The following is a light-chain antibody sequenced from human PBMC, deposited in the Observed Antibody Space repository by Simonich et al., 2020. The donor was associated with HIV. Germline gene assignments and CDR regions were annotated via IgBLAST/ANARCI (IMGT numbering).Light chain of an antibody. CDR1: SSDVGGYNY. Sequence: QSALTQPASVSGSPGQSITISCTGTSSDVGGYNYGSWYQQHPGKAPKLMIYDASKRPSGVSNRFSASKSGNTASLTISGLQAKDEADYYCSSYTGSNTVVFGGGTKLTVL. CDR3: SSYTGSNTVV. J-gene: IGLJ2*01. V-gene: IGLV2-14*01. CDR2: DAS.